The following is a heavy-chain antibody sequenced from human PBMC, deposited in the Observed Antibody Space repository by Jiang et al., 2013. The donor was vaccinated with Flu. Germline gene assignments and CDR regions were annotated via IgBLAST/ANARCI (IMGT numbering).Heavy chain of an antibody. V-gene: IGHV5-51*01. CDR3: ARALGYCSGGSCFNWFDP. Sequence: SLKISCKGSGYSFTSYWIGWVRQMPGKGLEWMGIIHPGDSDTRYSPSFQGQVTISADKSISTAYLQWSSLKASDTAMYYCARALGYCSGGSCFNWFDPWGQGTLVTVSS. CDR2: IHPGDSDT. CDR1: GYSFTSYW. J-gene: IGHJ5*02. D-gene: IGHD2-15*01.